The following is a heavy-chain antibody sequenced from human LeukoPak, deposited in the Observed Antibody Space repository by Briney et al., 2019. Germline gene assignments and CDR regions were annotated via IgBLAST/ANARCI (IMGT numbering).Heavy chain of an antibody. CDR3: AKGDRYCSSTSCLFDI. D-gene: IGHD2-2*01. J-gene: IGHJ3*02. V-gene: IGHV3-9*03. CDR2: ISWNSGSI. CDR1: GFTFDEYA. Sequence: GGSLRLSCAASGFTFDEYAMHWVRQAPGKGLEWVSGISWNSGSIGYADSVKGRFTISRDNAKNSLYLQMNSLRAEDMALYYCAKGDRYCSSTSCLFDIWGQGTMVTVSS.